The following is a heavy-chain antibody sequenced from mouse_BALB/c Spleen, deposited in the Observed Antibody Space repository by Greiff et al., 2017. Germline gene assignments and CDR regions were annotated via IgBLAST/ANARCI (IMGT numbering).Heavy chain of an antibody. CDR2: IYPGGGYT. Sequence: QVQLQQSGAELVRPGTSVKMSCKAAGYTFTNYWIGWVKQRPGHGLAWIGDIYPGGGYTNYNEKFKGKATLTADTSSSTAYMQLSSLTTEDSAIYYCARRRESYAMDYWGQGTSVTVSS. CDR3: ARRRESYAMDY. V-gene: IGHV1-63*02. CDR1: GYTFTNYW. J-gene: IGHJ4*01.